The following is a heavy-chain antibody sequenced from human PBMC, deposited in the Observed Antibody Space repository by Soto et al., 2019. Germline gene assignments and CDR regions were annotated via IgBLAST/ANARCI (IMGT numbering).Heavy chain of an antibody. J-gene: IGHJ4*02. V-gene: IGHV1-18*04. CDR2: ISGYSGNT. D-gene: IGHD6-13*01. CDR1: GYTYTNYG. Sequence: QVQLVQSAAEVKKPGASVKVSCKASGYTYTNYGISWVRQAPGQGLEWMGWISGYSGNTNYSPNVQDRVTVTTDSSTSTAYMELRSLGSDDTAVYFCARDERAAAAGSEYYFDYWGQGTPVTVSS. CDR3: ARDERAAAAGSEYYFDY.